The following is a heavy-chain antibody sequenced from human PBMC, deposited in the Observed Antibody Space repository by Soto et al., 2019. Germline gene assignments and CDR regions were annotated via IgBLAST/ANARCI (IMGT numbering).Heavy chain of an antibody. CDR3: ARETRDSSA. D-gene: IGHD1-1*01. Sequence: PGGSLRLSCAASGFIFSSSTPSWVRQAPGKGLEWVSCISPSSSYIYYADSVKGRFSISRDNAKNSLFLEMNNLRAEDTAVYYCARETRDSSAWGQGTLVTVSS. CDR1: GFIFSSST. J-gene: IGHJ5*02. V-gene: IGHV3-21*01. CDR2: ISPSSSYI.